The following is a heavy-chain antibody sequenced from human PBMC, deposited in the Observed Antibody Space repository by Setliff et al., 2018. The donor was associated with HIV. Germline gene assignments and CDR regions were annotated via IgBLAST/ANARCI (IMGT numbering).Heavy chain of an antibody. D-gene: IGHD5-12*01. CDR1: GGSFSNSGFF. V-gene: IGHV4-39*07. J-gene: IGHJ3*02. Sequence: SETLSLTCTISGGSFSNSGFFWGWIRPAPGKGLEWIGNMYDSGSTNYNASLKSRLIISRDTSKNQISLKLSSVTAADTAVYFCARVVPREVAPGGFDIWGQGTMVTVSS. CDR2: MYDSGST. CDR3: ARVVPREVAPGGFDI.